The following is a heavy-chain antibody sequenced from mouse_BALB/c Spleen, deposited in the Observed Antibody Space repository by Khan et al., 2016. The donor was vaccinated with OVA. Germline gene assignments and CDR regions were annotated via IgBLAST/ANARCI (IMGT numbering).Heavy chain of an antibody. CDR2: VSYSGNT. V-gene: IGHV3-2*02. CDR1: GFSITSDYA. CDR3: ARIYGGDFDY. D-gene: IGHD1-1*01. Sequence: EVELVESGPGLVKPSQSLSLTCTVTGFSITSDYAWNWIRQFPGNRLEWMGFVSYSGNTNYNPSLRSRFSITRDTSKNQFFLQLNSVTSEDTATYYCARIYGGDFDYWGQGTTLPVSS. J-gene: IGHJ2*01.